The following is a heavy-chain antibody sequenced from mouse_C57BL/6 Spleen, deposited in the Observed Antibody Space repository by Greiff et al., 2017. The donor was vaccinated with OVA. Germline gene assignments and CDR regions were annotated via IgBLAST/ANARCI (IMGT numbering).Heavy chain of an antibody. Sequence: QVQLQQSGAELARPGASVKLSCKASGYTFTSYGISWVKQRTGQGLEWIGEIYPRSGNTYYNEKFKGKATLTADKSSSTAYMELRSLTSEDSAVYFCASRAITTVGGYFDVWGTGTTVTVSS. J-gene: IGHJ1*03. D-gene: IGHD1-1*01. CDR1: GYTFTSYG. V-gene: IGHV1-81*01. CDR3: ASRAITTVGGYFDV. CDR2: IYPRSGNT.